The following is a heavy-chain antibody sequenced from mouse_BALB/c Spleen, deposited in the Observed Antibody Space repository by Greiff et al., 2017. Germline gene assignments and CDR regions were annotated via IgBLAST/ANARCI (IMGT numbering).Heavy chain of an antibody. CDR3: ARSTMITMGAMDY. CDR1: GFSLTSYD. Sequence: QVQLKQSGPGLVAPSQSLSITCTVSGFSLTSYDVHWVRQPPGKGLEWLGVIWAGGSTNYNSALMSRLSISKDNSKSQVFLKMNSLQTDDTAMYYCARSTMITMGAMDYWGQGTSVTVSS. V-gene: IGHV2-9*02. J-gene: IGHJ4*01. CDR2: IWAGGST. D-gene: IGHD2-4*01.